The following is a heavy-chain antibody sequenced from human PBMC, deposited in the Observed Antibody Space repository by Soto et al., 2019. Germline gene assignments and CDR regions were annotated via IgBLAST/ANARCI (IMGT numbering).Heavy chain of an antibody. V-gene: IGHV1-69*08. CDR2: IIPILGIA. J-gene: IGHJ4*02. CDR3: ARDNFDLYYDSSGYYYIDY. D-gene: IGHD3-22*01. Sequence: QVQLVQSGAEVKKPGSSVKVSCKASGGTFSSYTISWVRQAPGQGLEWMGRIIPILGIANYAQKFQGRVTITADNSTSTAYMELSSLRSEDTAVYYYARDNFDLYYDSSGYYYIDYWGQGTLVTVSS. CDR1: GGTFSSYT.